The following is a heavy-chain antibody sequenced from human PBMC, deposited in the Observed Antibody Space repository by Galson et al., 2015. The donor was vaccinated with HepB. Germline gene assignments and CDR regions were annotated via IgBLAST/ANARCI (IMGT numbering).Heavy chain of an antibody. Sequence: SVKVSCKASGYTLTKYAINWVRQAPGQGLEWMGWINTRTGDPTYAQDFTGRFVFSLDTSVNTAFLQISGLESEDTAVYYCARDFGSGSWDWFDPWGQGTLVIVSS. V-gene: IGHV7-4-1*02. CDR2: INTRTGDP. CDR3: ARDFGSGSWDWFDP. J-gene: IGHJ5*02. D-gene: IGHD3-10*01. CDR1: GYTLTKYA.